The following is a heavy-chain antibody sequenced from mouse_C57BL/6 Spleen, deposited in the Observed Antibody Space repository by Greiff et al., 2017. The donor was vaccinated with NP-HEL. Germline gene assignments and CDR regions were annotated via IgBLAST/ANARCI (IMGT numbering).Heavy chain of an antibody. D-gene: IGHD4-1*01. CDR2: ISSGSSTI. Sequence: EVQLVESGGGLVKPGGSLNLSCAASGFTFSAYGMPWVRQAPGKGLEWVAYISSGSSTIYYADTVKGRFTISRDNAKNTLFLQMTSLRSEDTAMYYCARRLGGAHFDYWGQGTTLTVSS. CDR1: GFTFSAYG. CDR3: ARRLGGAHFDY. V-gene: IGHV5-17*01. J-gene: IGHJ2*01.